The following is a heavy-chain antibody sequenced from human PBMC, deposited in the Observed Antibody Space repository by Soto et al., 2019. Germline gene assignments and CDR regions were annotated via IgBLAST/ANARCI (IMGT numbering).Heavy chain of an antibody. J-gene: IGHJ4*02. V-gene: IGHV4-39*01. Sequence: PSETLSLTCTVSRGYIGSRSHHWGWIRQAPGRGLEWIGTISDSGNTYSNSSLRGRVTIYVDPAKNQLSRGLTSVTAANTAVYYCARRDYIGSYHFDYWGRGALVTVSS. D-gene: IGHD1-26*01. CDR3: ARRDYIGSYHFDY. CDR2: ISDSGNT. CDR1: RGYIGSRSHH.